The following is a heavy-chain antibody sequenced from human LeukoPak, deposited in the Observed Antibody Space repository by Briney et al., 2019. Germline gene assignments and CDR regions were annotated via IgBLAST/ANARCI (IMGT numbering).Heavy chain of an antibody. CDR2: IYYSGST. J-gene: IGHJ5*02. Sequence: PSETLSLTCTVPGGSISSYYWSWIRQPPGKGLEWIGYIYYSGSTNYNPSLKSRVTISVDTSKNQFSLKLSSVTAADTAVYYCARDRWVGFGEFHNWFDPWGQGTLVTVSS. CDR1: GGSISSYY. V-gene: IGHV4-59*01. D-gene: IGHD3-10*01. CDR3: ARDRWVGFGEFHNWFDP.